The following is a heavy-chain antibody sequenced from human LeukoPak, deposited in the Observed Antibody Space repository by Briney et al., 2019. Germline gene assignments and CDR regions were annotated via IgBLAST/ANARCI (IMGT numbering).Heavy chain of an antibody. J-gene: IGHJ4*02. CDR3: ASTLRESSYDSSGYLAYFFDY. V-gene: IGHV1-46*01. D-gene: IGHD3-22*01. CDR2: INPSGGST. Sequence: ASVKVSCKASGYTFTSYYMHWVRQAPGQGLEWMGIINPSGGSTSYAQKFQGRVTMTRDTSTSTVYMGLSSLRFEDTAVYHCASTLRESSYDSSGYLAYFFDYWGAGELVTVSS. CDR1: GYTFTSYY.